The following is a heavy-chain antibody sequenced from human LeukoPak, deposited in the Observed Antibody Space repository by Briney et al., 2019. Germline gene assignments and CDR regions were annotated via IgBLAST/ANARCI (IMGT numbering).Heavy chain of an antibody. CDR2: IIPIFGTA. D-gene: IGHD6-19*01. CDR3: ARGGAQWLAQYYFDY. J-gene: IGHJ4*02. V-gene: IGHV1-69*13. Sequence: ASVKVSCKASGYTFTSYGISWVRQAPGQGLEWMGGIIPIFGTANYAQKFQGRVTITADESTSTAYMELSSLRSEDTAVYYCARGGAQWLAQYYFDYWGQGTLVTVSS. CDR1: GYTFTSYG.